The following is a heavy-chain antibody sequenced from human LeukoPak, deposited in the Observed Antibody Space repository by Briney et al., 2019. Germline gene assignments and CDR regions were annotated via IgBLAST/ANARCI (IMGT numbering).Heavy chain of an antibody. CDR3: ARDPHYYDSSGYSDY. D-gene: IGHD3-22*01. CDR1: GGTFSSYA. V-gene: IGHV1-69*04. CDR2: IIPILGIA. Sequence: SVKVSCKASGGTFSSYAISWVRQAPGQGLEWMGRIIPILGIANYAQKFQGRVTITADRSTSTAYMELSSLRSENTAVYYCARDPHYYDSSGYSDYWGQGTLVTVSS. J-gene: IGHJ4*02.